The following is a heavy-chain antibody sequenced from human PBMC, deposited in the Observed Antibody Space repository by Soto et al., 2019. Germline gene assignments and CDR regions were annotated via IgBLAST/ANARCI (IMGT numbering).Heavy chain of an antibody. CDR3: ARDKITGHFDY. V-gene: IGHV4-34*01. Sequence: QVQLQQWGAGLLKPSETLSLTCAVYGGSFSGYYWTWIRQPPGTGLEWIGEINHSGSTNYNPSLKSRDTISIVTSKNHISLKLTSVTAADTAVYYCARDKITGHFDYWGQGTLVTVSS. CDR1: GGSFSGYY. J-gene: IGHJ4*02. CDR2: INHSGST. D-gene: IGHD3-16*01.